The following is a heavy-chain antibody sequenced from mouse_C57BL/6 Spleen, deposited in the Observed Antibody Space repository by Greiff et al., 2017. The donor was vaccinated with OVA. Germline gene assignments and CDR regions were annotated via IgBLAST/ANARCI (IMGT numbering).Heavy chain of an antibody. CDR1: GYTFTSYW. Sequence: QVQLQQSGAELVRPGSSVKLSCKASGYTFTSYWMHWVKQRPIQGLEWIGNIDPSDSETHYNQKFKDKATLTVDKSSSTAYMQLSSLTSEDSAVYYCARGDHYYGSSYGFAYWGQGTLVTVSA. J-gene: IGHJ3*01. V-gene: IGHV1-52*01. CDR3: ARGDHYYGSSYGFAY. CDR2: IDPSDSET. D-gene: IGHD1-1*01.